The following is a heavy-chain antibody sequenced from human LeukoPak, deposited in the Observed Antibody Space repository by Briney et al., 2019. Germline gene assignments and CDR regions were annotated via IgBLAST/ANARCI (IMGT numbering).Heavy chain of an antibody. CDR1: GYSFTSYW. D-gene: IGHD3-22*01. V-gene: IGHV5-51*01. J-gene: IGHJ4*02. CDR3: ARSNYYDSSGYYYAGY. Sequence: GESLKISCKGSGYSFTSYWIGWVRQMPGKGLEWKGIIYPGDSDTRYSPSFQGQVTISADKSISTAYLQWSSLKASDTAMYYCARSNYYDSSGYYYAGYWGQGTLVTVSS. CDR2: IYPGDSDT.